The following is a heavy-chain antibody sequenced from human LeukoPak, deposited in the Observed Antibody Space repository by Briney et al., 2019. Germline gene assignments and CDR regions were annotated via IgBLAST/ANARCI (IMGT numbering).Heavy chain of an antibody. J-gene: IGHJ5*02. CDR1: GFPFSSYG. V-gene: IGHV3-30*02. Sequence: GGSLRLSCAASGFPFSSYGMHWVRQAPGKGLEWVAFIRYDGSNKYYADSVKGRFTISRDNSKNTLYLQMNSLRAEDTAVYYCAKDLIAVAGTLDNWFDPWGQGTLVTVSS. D-gene: IGHD6-19*01. CDR2: IRYDGSNK. CDR3: AKDLIAVAGTLDNWFDP.